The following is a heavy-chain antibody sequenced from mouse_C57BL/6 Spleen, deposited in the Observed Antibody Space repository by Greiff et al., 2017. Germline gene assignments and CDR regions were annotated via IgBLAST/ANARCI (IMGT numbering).Heavy chain of an antibody. D-gene: IGHD4-1*01. CDR2: ISPGDGDT. V-gene: IGHV1-82*01. CDR1: GYAFRSSW. CDR3: ARAGTRGGCDY. J-gene: IGHJ2*01. Sequence: QVQLQQSGPELVKPGASVKISCKASGYAFRSSWMNWVKQRPGKGLEWIGRISPGDGDTNYNGKFKGKATLTADKSSSTAYMQLSRLTSEDSAVYVCARAGTRGGCDYWGQGTTLTVSS.